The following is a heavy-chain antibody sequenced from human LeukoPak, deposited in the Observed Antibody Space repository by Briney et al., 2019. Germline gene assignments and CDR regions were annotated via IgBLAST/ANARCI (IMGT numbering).Heavy chain of an antibody. Sequence: SETLSLTCAVYGGSFSGYYWSWIRQPPWKGLEWVGEINHSGSTNYNPSLKSRVTISVDTSKNQFSLKLSSVTAADTAVYYCARGYKAAAGTFWGQGTLVTVSS. CDR2: INHSGST. J-gene: IGHJ4*02. CDR1: GGSFSGYY. D-gene: IGHD6-13*01. V-gene: IGHV4-34*01. CDR3: ARGYKAAAGTF.